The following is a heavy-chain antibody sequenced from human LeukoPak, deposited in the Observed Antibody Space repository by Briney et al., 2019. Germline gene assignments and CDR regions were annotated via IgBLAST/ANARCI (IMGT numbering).Heavy chain of an antibody. CDR2: IYYSASA. CDR1: GYSISSSNW. D-gene: IGHD6-19*01. J-gene: IGHJ3*02. V-gene: IGHV4-28*01. Sequence: SETLSLTCAVSGYSISSSNWWGWFRQPPGKGLEWIGYIYYSASAYYNMHLNSRVTMSVDTSKNQFSLKLSSVTAVDTAVYYCARNQAVAGNHGAMDIWGQGTMVTVSS. CDR3: ARNQAVAGNHGAMDI.